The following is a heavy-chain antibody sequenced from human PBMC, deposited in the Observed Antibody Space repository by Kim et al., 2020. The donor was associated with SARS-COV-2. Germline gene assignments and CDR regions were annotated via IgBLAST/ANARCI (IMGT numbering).Heavy chain of an antibody. J-gene: IGHJ4*02. V-gene: IGHV3-21*06. CDR3: ATGGEGPIAEVRYDD. CDR1: GFTFSTYN. Sequence: GGSLRLSCAASGFTFSTYNMNWVRQAPGKGLEWVSSISSRSDYIYYPDSLMGRFTISRDNAKGSLYLQMDSLRADDTAVYYCATGGEGPIAEVRYDDWGQGTHVTVSS. CDR2: ISSRSDYI. D-gene: IGHD6-13*01.